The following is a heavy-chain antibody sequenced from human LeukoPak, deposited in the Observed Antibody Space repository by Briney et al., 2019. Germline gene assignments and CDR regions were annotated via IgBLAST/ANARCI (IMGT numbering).Heavy chain of an antibody. Sequence: GASVKVSCKASEYTFTSYAMHWVRQAPGQRLEWMGWINAGNGNTKYSQKFQGRVTITRDTSASTAYMELSSLRSEDTAVYYCAGSPPSYKGYYYDSSGYFEYFQHWGQGTLVTVSS. J-gene: IGHJ1*01. CDR1: EYTFTSYA. CDR2: INAGNGNT. CDR3: AGSPPSYKGYYYDSSGYFEYFQH. V-gene: IGHV1-3*01. D-gene: IGHD3-22*01.